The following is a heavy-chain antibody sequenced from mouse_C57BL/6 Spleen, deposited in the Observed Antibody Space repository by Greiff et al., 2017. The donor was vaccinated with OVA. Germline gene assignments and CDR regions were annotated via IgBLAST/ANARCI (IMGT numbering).Heavy chain of an antibody. J-gene: IGHJ3*01. CDR3: ARGGGYDGFAY. CDR1: GYTFTSYW. Sequence: QVQLQQPGAELVRPGSSVKLSCKASGYTFTSYWMHWVKQRPIQGLEWIGNIDPSDSETHYNQKFKDKATLTVDKSSSTAYMQLSSLSYEDAAVYYCARGGGYDGFAYWGQGTLVTVSA. V-gene: IGHV1-52*01. D-gene: IGHD2-2*01. CDR2: IDPSDSET.